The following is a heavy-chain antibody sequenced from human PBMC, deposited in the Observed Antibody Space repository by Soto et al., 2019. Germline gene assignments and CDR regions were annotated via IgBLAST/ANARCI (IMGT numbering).Heavy chain of an antibody. J-gene: IGHJ3*02. V-gene: IGHV1-69*13. D-gene: IGHD6-6*01. CDR3: ARPESIDSSSRPNAFDI. Sequence: SVKVSCKASGGTFSSYAISWVRQAPGQGLEWMGGIIPIFGTANYAQKFQGRVTITADESTSTAYMELSSLRSEDTAVYYCARPESIDSSSRPNAFDIWGQGTMVTVSS. CDR1: GGTFSSYA. CDR2: IIPIFGTA.